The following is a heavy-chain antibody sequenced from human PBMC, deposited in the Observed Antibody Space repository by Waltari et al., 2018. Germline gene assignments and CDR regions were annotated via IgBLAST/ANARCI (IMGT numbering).Heavy chain of an antibody. CDR2: IYYTGST. V-gene: IGHV4-59*01. Sequence: QVQLQESGPRLLKPAATLSLICTVSGGSIRGFYWSGVRQPPGKGLDWIGYIYYTGSTNCNPALKSRVTMSVDTSKNQFSLKLSSVTAADTAFYYCARGGGGDWEWFDPWGQGTLVTFSS. J-gene: IGHJ5*02. CDR1: GGSIRGFY. D-gene: IGHD2-21*02. CDR3: ARGGGGDWEWFDP.